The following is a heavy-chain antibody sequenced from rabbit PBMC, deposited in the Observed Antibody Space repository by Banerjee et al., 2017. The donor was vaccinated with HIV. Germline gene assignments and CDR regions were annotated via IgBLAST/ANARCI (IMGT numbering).Heavy chain of an antibody. CDR3: ARDSGTSFSSYGMDL. CDR1: GFSFTYIDY. D-gene: IGHD8-1*01. J-gene: IGHJ6*01. CDR2: VAAGVSFTS. V-gene: IGHV1S40*01. Sequence: QSLEESGGDLVKPGASLTLTCTASGFSFTYIDYLCWVRQPPGKGPEWIACVAAGVSFTSYYATWAKGRFTISKTPSTTVTLQMTSLTAADTATYFCARDSGTSFSSYGMDLWGQGTLVTVS.